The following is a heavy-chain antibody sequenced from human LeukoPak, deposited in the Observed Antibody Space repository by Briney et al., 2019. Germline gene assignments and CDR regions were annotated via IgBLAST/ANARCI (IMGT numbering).Heavy chain of an antibody. CDR2: INPNSGGT. V-gene: IGHV1-2*02. Sequence: ASVKVSCKASGYTFTGYHMHWVRQAPGQGLEWMGWINPNSGGTNYAQKFQGRVTMTRDTSISTAYMELSRLRSDDTAVYYCAGELRLGELSWYYFDYWGQGTLVTVSS. D-gene: IGHD3-16*02. CDR3: AGELRLGELSWYYFDY. J-gene: IGHJ4*02. CDR1: GYTFTGYH.